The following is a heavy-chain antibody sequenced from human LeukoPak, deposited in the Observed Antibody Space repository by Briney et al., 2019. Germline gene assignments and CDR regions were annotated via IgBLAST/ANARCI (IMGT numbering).Heavy chain of an antibody. CDR3: ARGGFGGMYYDILTGRQAPIDY. Sequence: GGSLRLSCAASGFTFSSYAMHWVRQAPGKGLEWVAVISYDGSNKYYADSVKGRFTISRDNSKNTLYLQMNSLRAEDTAVYYCARGGFGGMYYDILTGRQAPIDYWGQGTLVTVSS. CDR2: ISYDGSNK. V-gene: IGHV3-30*14. D-gene: IGHD3-9*01. J-gene: IGHJ4*02. CDR1: GFTFSSYA.